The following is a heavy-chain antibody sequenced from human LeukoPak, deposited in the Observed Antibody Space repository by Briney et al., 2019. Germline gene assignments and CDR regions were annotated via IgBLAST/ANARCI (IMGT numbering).Heavy chain of an antibody. V-gene: IGHV1-8*01. CDR3: ARVPQITMVRGVIMGY. CDR2: MNPNSGNT. Sequence: ASVKVSGKASGYTFTSYDINWVRQATGQGLEWMGWMNPNSGNTGYAQKFQGRVTMTRNTSISTAYMELSSLRSEDTAVYYCARVPQITMVRGVIMGYWGQGTLVTVSS. D-gene: IGHD3-10*01. J-gene: IGHJ4*02. CDR1: GYTFTSYD.